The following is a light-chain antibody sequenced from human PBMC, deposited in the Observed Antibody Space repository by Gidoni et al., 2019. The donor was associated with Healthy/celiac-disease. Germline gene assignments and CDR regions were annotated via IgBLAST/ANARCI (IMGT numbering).Light chain of an antibody. Sequence: EIVLSQSPATLSLSPGERATLSCRASQSVSRYLAWDQQKPGQAPRLLIYDASNRATSIPARFSGSGSGTDFTLTISSLEPEDFAVYYCQQRSNWPLTFGGGTKVEIK. CDR3: QQRSNWPLT. CDR2: DAS. CDR1: QSVSRY. V-gene: IGKV3-11*01. J-gene: IGKJ4*01.